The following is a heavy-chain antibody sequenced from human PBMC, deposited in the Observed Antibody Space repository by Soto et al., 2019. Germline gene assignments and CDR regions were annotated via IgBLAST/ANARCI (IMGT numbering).Heavy chain of an antibody. CDR2: ISYDGSNK. CDR1: GFTFSSYG. V-gene: IGHV3-30*18. Sequence: GGSLRLSCAASGFTFSSYGMHWVRQAPGKGLEWVAVISYDGSNKYYADSVKGRFTISRDNSKNTLYLQMNSLRAEDTAVYYCAKGFNEWLSESNFDYWGQGTLVTVSS. CDR3: AKGFNEWLSESNFDY. J-gene: IGHJ4*02. D-gene: IGHD5-12*01.